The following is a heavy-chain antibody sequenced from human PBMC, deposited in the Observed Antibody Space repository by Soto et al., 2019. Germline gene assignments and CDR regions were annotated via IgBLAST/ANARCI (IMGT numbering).Heavy chain of an antibody. CDR2: INHSGST. CDR3: ARDKITGLFDY. D-gene: IGHD2-8*02. CDR1: GGSFSGYS. V-gene: IGHV4-34*01. Sequence: SETLSLTFAVYGGSFSGYSWTWIRQPPGTGLEWIGEINHSGSTNYNPSLKSRVTISVDTSKNQFSLKLTSVTAADTAVYYCARDKITGLFDYWGQGTLVTVSS. J-gene: IGHJ4*02.